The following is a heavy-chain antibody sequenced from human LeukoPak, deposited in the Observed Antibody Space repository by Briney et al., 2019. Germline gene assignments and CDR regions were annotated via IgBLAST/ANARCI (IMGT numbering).Heavy chain of an antibody. J-gene: IGHJ5*02. V-gene: IGHV5-51*01. CDR2: IYPGDSDT. Sequence: GESLKISCQGSGYSFTSYWIGWMRQMPGKGLEWMGNIYPGDSDTRYSPSFQGQVTISADKSISTAYLQWSSLKASDTAMYYCARHCAQQKVVGYSENWFDPWGQGTLVTVSS. CDR1: GYSFTSYW. D-gene: IGHD2-15*01. CDR3: ARHCAQQKVVGYSENWFDP.